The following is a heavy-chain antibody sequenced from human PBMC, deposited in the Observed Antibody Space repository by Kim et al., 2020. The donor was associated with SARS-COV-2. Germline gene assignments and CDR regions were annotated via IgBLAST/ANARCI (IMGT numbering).Heavy chain of an antibody. CDR3: ARGLHDYGDYLDYYYYGMDV. CDR1: GDSVSSNSAA. D-gene: IGHD4-17*01. J-gene: IGHJ6*02. CDR2: TYYRSKWYN. V-gene: IGHV6-1*01. Sequence: SQTLSLTCAISGDSVSSNSAAWNWLRQSPSRGLEWLGRTYYRSKWYNDYAVSVKSRITINPDTSKNQFSLQLNSVTPEDTAVYYCARGLHDYGDYLDYYYYGMDVWGQGTTVTVSS.